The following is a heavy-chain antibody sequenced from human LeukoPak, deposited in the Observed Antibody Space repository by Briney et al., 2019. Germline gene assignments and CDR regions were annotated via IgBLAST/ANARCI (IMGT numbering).Heavy chain of an antibody. CDR2: IYYSGST. Sequence: SGTLSLTCTVSGGSISGGGYYWSWIRQHPGKGLEWIGYIYYSGSTYYNPSLKSRVTISVDTSKNQFSLKLSSVNAADTAVYYGATYGGYVLGFDYWGQGTLVTVS. J-gene: IGHJ4*02. D-gene: IGHD5-12*01. CDR3: ATYGGYVLGFDY. CDR1: GGSISGGGYY. V-gene: IGHV4-31*03.